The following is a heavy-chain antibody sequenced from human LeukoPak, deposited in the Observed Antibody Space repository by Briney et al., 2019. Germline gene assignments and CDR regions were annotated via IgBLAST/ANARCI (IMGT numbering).Heavy chain of an antibody. CDR1: GYTFTSYD. J-gene: IGHJ4*02. D-gene: IGHD3-9*01. CDR2: MSPNSGNT. V-gene: IGHV1-8*01. Sequence: ASVKVSCKASGYTFTSYDITWVRQAPGQGLEWMGWMSPNSGNTGYAQKFQGRVTMTRNTSITTAYMALSSLTSEDTAVYYCARETTISPYYFDYWGLGSQVTVSP. CDR3: ARETTISPYYFDY.